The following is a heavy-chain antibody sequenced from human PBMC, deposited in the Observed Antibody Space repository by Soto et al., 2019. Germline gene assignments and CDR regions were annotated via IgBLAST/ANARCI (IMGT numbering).Heavy chain of an antibody. Sequence: PGGSLRLSCAASGFTFSSYAMSWVRQAPGKGLEWVSAISGSGGSTYYADSVKGRFTISRDNSKNTLYLQMNSLRAEDTAVYYCAKDLDEDYYDSSGYYGDYWGQGTLVTVSS. CDR1: GFTFSSYA. V-gene: IGHV3-23*01. CDR2: ISGSGGST. CDR3: AKDLDEDYYDSSGYYGDY. D-gene: IGHD3-22*01. J-gene: IGHJ4*02.